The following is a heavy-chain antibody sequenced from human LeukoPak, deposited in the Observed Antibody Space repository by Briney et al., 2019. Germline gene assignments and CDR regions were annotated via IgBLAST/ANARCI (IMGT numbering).Heavy chain of an antibody. CDR1: GYTFTGYY. D-gene: IGHD2-8*01. CDR3: AGSLGYCTSNVCYLKY. J-gene: IGHJ4*02. CDR2: INPNSGGT. V-gene: IGHV1-2*02. Sequence: ASVKVSCKASGYTFTGYYMHWVRQAPGQGLEWMGWINPNSGGTNYPQKFQGRVTMTRDTSISTAYMELSRLRSDDTAVYYCAGSLGYCTSNVCYLKYWGQGTLVTVSS.